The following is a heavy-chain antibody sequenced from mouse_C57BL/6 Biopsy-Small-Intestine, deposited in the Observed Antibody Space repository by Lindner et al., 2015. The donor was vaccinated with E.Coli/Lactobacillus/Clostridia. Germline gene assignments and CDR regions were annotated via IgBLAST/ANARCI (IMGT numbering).Heavy chain of an antibody. Sequence: VQLQESGPVLVKPGASVKMSCKASGYTFTDYYMNWVKQSHGKSLEWIGVINPYNGGTSYNQKFKGKATLTVDKSSSTAYMELNSLTSEDSAVYYCARRGLYYDYPMDYWGQGTSATVSS. CDR2: INPYNGGT. V-gene: IGHV1-19*01. CDR3: ARRGLYYDYPMDY. CDR1: GYTFTDYY. J-gene: IGHJ4*01. D-gene: IGHD2-4*01.